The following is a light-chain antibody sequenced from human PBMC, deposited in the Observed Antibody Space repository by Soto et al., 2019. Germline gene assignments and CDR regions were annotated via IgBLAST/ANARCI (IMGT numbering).Light chain of an antibody. CDR2: GVS. CDR1: QSVSTN. Sequence: EIVMTQSPATLSVSPGESATLSCRASQSVSTNLAWYRHKPGQAPRLLMYGVSTRAAGIPTRFSGSGSGTEFTLTISSLQSEDFAVYYCQHYSNWPPWTFGQGTKVEIK. V-gene: IGKV3-15*01. CDR3: QHYSNWPPWT. J-gene: IGKJ1*01.